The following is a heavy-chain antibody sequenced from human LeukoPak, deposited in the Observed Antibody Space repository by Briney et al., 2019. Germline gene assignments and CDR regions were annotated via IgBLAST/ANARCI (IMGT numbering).Heavy chain of an antibody. V-gene: IGHV3-7*01. D-gene: IGHD1-26*01. J-gene: IGHJ3*02. CDR2: INQGGSAK. CDR1: GFTFSTYW. Sequence: GGSLRLSCAASGFTFSTYWMSWVRQAPGKGLEWVANINQGGSAKYYVDSVKGRFTITRDNAKNSLYLQMNSLRAEDTAVYYCARPHYSGSYHDAFDIWGQGTGVSVSS. CDR3: ARPHYSGSYHDAFDI.